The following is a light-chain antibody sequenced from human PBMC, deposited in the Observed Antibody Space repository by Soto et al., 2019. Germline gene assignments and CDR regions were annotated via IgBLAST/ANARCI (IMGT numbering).Light chain of an antibody. CDR3: LLYFGSAQV. CDR1: TGAVTSVSY. V-gene: IGLV7-43*01. Sequence: QAVVTQEPSLTVSPGGTVTLTCASSTGAVTSVSYPNWVQQKPGQAHRALIYSTSNSHSWTPARFSGSLLGGKAALTLSGVQPEDEAVYYCLLYFGSAQVFGGGIKLTVL. J-gene: IGLJ3*02. CDR2: STS.